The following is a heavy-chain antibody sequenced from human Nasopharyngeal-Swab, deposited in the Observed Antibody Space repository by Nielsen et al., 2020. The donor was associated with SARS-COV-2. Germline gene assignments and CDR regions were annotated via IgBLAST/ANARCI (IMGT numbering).Heavy chain of an antibody. CDR3: ARDGPTVTRPIYNYMDV. D-gene: IGHD4-11*01. CDR2: INSDGSTI. V-gene: IGHV3-74*01. Sequence: VRQMPGKGLVWVSRINSDGSTISYADSMKGRFTISRDNAKNTLYLQMNSLRAEDTAVYYCARDGPTVTRPIYNYMDVWGKGTTVTVSS. J-gene: IGHJ6*03.